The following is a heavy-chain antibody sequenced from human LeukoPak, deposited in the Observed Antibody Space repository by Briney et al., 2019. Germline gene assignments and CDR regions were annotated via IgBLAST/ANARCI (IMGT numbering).Heavy chain of an antibody. D-gene: IGHD3-22*01. CDR2: INPDGRTK. V-gene: IGHV3-7*01. Sequence: GGSLRLSCVASGFTFSSSWVSWVRQAPGEGLEFVANINPDGRTKNYVDSVKGRFTISRDNAKSSLDLQMSSLRAEDTAVYYCARDLTRNYDSSGGFDYWGQGTLVTVSS. CDR3: ARDLTRNYDSSGGFDY. CDR1: GFTFSSSW. J-gene: IGHJ4*02.